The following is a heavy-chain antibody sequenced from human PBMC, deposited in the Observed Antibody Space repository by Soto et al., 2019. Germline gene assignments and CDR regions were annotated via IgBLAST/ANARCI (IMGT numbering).Heavy chain of an antibody. CDR2: IFSNDEK. CDR3: ARIRAYGANPAYFDL. Sequence: QVTLKESGPVLVKPTETLTLTCTVSGFSLNNARMGVSWIRQPPGKALEWLAHIFSNDEKSYSTSLKSRLTISKDTSKTQVVLTMTNMDPVDTATYYCARIRAYGANPAYFDLWGRGTLVTVSS. D-gene: IGHD4-17*01. CDR1: GFSLNNARMG. V-gene: IGHV2-26*01. J-gene: IGHJ2*01.